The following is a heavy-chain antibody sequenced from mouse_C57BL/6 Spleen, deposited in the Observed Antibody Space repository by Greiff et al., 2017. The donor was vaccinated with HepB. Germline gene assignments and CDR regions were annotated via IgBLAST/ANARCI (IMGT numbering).Heavy chain of an antibody. D-gene: IGHD2-4*01. V-gene: IGHV5-4*01. J-gene: IGHJ2*01. Sequence: DVQLVESGGGLVKPGGSLKLSCAASGFTFSSYAMSWVRQTPEKRLEWVATISDGGSYTYYPDNVKGRFTISRDKAKNNLYLQMSHLKSEDTAMYYCARDEITTDYFDYWGQGTTLTVSS. CDR1: GFTFSSYA. CDR2: ISDGGSYT. CDR3: ARDEITTDYFDY.